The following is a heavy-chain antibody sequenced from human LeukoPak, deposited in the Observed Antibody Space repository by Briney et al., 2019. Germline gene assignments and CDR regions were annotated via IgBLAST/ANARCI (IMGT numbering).Heavy chain of an antibody. CDR1: GFTFSTYA. Sequence: GGSLRLSSAASGFTFSTYAANWVRQAPGKRLQSASAISSSGGTTYYADAVKGQFGISRDNSKSTLYLQMNSLRAEDTAVYYCAKDRNGWPTNFDAWGQGGLVTVSA. CDR3: AKDRNGWPTNFDA. D-gene: IGHD6-19*01. V-gene: IGHV3-23*01. J-gene: IGHJ4*02. CDR2: ISSSGGTT.